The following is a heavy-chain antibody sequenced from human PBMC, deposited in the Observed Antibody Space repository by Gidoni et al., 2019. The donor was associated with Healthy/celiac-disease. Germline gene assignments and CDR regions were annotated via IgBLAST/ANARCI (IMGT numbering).Heavy chain of an antibody. J-gene: IGHJ4*02. CDR2: ISGSGGST. CDR1: GFTFISYA. V-gene: IGHV3-23*04. D-gene: IGHD3-22*01. CDR3: AKVVSYYDSSGYHPPHY. Sequence: EVQLVESGGGLVQPGGSLSLSCAASGFTFISYAMSWVRQAPGKGLEWVSAISGSGGSTYYADSVKGRFTISRDNSKNTLYLQMNSLRAEDTAVYYCAKVVSYYDSSGYHPPHYWGQGTLVTVSS.